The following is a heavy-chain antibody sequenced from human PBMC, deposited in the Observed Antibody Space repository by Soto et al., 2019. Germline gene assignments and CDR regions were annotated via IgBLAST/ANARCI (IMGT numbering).Heavy chain of an antibody. CDR3: ARDIDYGGNSETFDM. Sequence: EVQLVQSGAEVKKPGESLKISCKGSAYSFNTYWIAWVRQMPGKGLEWMGIIYPRDSRTRYSPSFQGQVTISADMSISTAYLQWNSLKASDTAMYFCARDIDYGGNSETFDMWGQGTLVTVSS. J-gene: IGHJ3*02. CDR1: AYSFNTYW. V-gene: IGHV5-51*03. D-gene: IGHD4-17*01. CDR2: IYPRDSRT.